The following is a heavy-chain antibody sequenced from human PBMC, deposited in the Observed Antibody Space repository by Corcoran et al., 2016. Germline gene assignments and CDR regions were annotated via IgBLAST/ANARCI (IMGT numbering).Heavy chain of an antibody. CDR2: IDWDDDK. D-gene: IGHD3-9*01. Sequence: QVTLRESGPALVKPTQTLTLTCTFSGFSLSTSGMCVSWIRKPPGKALEWLALIDWDDDKYYSTSLKTRLTISKDTSKNQVVLTMTNMDPVDTATYYGSRSIYDILTGYPMGFDPWGQGTLVTVSS. CDR1: GFSLSTSGMC. CDR3: SRSIYDILTGYPMGFDP. J-gene: IGHJ5*02. V-gene: IGHV2-70*01.